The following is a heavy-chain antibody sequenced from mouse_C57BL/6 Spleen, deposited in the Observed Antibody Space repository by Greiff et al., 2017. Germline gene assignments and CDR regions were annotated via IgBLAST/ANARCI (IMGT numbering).Heavy chain of an antibody. D-gene: IGHD2-4*01. CDR3: ARGVIVYDYDEAMDY. J-gene: IGHJ4*01. CDR1: GFTFSSYA. CDR2: ISDGGSYT. V-gene: IGHV5-4*03. Sequence: EVMLVESGGGLVKPGGSLKLSCAASGFTFSSYAMSWVRQTPEKRLEWVATISDGGSYTYYPDNVKGRFTISRDNAKNNLYLQMSHLKSEDTAMYYCARGVIVYDYDEAMDYWGQGTSVTVSS.